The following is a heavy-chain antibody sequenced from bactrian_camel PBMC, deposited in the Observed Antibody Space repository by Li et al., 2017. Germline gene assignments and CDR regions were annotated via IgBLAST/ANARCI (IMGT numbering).Heavy chain of an antibody. CDR1: GSTIDQLC. J-gene: IGHJ4*01. D-gene: IGHD2*01. CDR2: MDNDGST. Sequence: DVQLVESGGGSVQAGESLKLSCVVSGSTIDQLCLSWFREVSGEEREGVAAMDNDGSTDYTDSAKGRFTISKDNAKNTLYLQTYNLKPEDTAMYYCAADQRRWTLTLLKPSTFNYWGQGTQVTVS. CDR3: AADQRRWTLTLLKPSTFNY. V-gene: IGHV3S67*01.